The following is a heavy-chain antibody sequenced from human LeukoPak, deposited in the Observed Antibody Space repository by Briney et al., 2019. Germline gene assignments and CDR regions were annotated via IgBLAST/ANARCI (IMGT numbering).Heavy chain of an antibody. D-gene: IGHD2/OR15-2a*01. J-gene: IGHJ2*01. CDR1: GFTFSSYG. V-gene: IGHV3-30*02. CDR2: IRYDGSNK. Sequence: GGSLRLSCAASGFTFSSYGMHWVRQAPGMGLEWVAFIRYDGSNKYYADSVKGRFTISRDNSKNTLYLQMSSLRAEDTAVYYCAKDPSIFPSYFDLWGRGTLVTVSS. CDR3: AKDPSIFPSYFDL.